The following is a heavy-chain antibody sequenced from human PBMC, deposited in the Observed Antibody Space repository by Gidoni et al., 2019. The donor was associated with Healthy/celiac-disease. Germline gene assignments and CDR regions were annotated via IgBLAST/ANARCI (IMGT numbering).Heavy chain of an antibody. Sequence: QLQLQESGPGLVKPSETLSLTCTVSGGSISSSSYYWGWIRQPPGKGLEWIGSIYYSGSTYYNPSLKSRVTISVDTSKNQFSLKLSSVTAADTAVYYCASQGYCSGGSCYLAPYGMDVWGQGTTVTVSS. CDR1: GGSISSSSYY. J-gene: IGHJ6*02. CDR2: IYYSGST. CDR3: ASQGYCSGGSCYLAPYGMDV. D-gene: IGHD2-15*01. V-gene: IGHV4-39*01.